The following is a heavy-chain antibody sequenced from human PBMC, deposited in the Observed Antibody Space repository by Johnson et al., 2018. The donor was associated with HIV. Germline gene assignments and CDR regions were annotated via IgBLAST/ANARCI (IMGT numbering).Heavy chain of an antibody. D-gene: IGHD3-10*01. CDR2: IKQDGSEK. V-gene: IGHV3-7*01. J-gene: IGHJ3*02. CDR1: GFTFSSYW. Sequence: VQLVESGGGVVQPGRSLRLSCAASGFTFSSYWMSWVRQAPGKGLEWVANIKQDGSEKYYVDSVKGRFTISRDNSKNTLYLQMNSLRAEDTAVYYCARRMVQGVIITSGAFDIWGQGTMVTVSS. CDR3: ARRMVQGVIITSGAFDI.